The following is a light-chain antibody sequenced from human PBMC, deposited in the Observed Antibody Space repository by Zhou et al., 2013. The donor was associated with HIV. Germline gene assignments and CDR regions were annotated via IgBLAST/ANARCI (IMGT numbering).Light chain of an antibody. Sequence: DIQMTQSPSSLSASVGDRVTITCRASQTIINYLNWYQQKPGKAPKLLIYGAYNLEIGVPSRFSGSGSGTYFTLTISGLQTEDFATYYCQQSYSTPQTFGQGTKVEIK. CDR2: GAY. J-gene: IGKJ1*01. CDR3: QQSYSTPQT. V-gene: IGKV1-39*01. CDR1: QTIINY.